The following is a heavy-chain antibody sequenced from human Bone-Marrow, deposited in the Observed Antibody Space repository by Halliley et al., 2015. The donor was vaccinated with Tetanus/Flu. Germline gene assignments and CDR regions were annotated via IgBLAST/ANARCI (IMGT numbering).Heavy chain of an antibody. D-gene: IGHD2-15*01. CDR3: ARGGGSNTRLIDF. Sequence: VSFISGSSSAMHYTDSVKGRFTISRDNAKNSLYLQMNSLRDEDTALYYCARGGGSNTRLIDFWGQGTLVTVSS. J-gene: IGHJ4*02. CDR2: ISGSSSAM. V-gene: IGHV3-48*02.